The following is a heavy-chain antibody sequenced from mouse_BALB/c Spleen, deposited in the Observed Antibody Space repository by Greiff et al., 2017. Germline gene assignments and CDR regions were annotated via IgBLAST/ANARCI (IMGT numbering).Heavy chain of an antibody. V-gene: IGHV3-8*02. Sequence: EVQLVESGPSLVKPSQTLSLTCSVTGDSITSGYWNWVRKFPGNKLEYMGYISYSGSTYYNPSLKSRISITRDTSKNQYYLQLNSVTTEDTATYYCARDRTHYYAMDYWGQGTSVTVSS. CDR1: GDSITSGY. CDR2: ISYSGST. J-gene: IGHJ4*01. D-gene: IGHD3-3*01. CDR3: ARDRTHYYAMDY.